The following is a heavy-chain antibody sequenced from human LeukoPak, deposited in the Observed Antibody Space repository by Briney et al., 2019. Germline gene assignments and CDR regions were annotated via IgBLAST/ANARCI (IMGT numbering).Heavy chain of an antibody. D-gene: IGHD2-8*01. Sequence: PGGSLRLSCAASGFAFEDYGMSWVRQAPGKGLEWVSGINWSGGSTGYADSVKGRFNISRDNARNSLYLQMTSLSTSETALYYSVKYGALSPAGMAGDYDFWGQGTLVTVSS. CDR3: VKYGALSPAGMAGDYDF. CDR1: GFAFEDYG. J-gene: IGHJ4*02. CDR2: INWSGGST. V-gene: IGHV3-20*04.